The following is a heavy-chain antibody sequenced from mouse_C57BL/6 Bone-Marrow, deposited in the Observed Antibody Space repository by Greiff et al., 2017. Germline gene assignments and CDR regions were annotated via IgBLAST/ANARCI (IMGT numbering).Heavy chain of an antibody. V-gene: IGHV8-8*01. CDR3: ARKSTGTLLAY. Sequence: QVTLKVSGPGILQPSQTLSLTCSFSGFSLSAFGMGVGWIRQPSGQGLVWLARNWWDDDKYYDPALKSRLTISKDTSKNPVFLKIANVNTADTATYYCARKSTGTLLAYWGQGTLVTVSA. CDR2: NWWDDDK. J-gene: IGHJ3*01. D-gene: IGHD4-1*02. CDR1: GFSLSAFGMG.